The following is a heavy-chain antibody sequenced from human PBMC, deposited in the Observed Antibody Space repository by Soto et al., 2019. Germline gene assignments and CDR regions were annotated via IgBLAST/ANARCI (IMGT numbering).Heavy chain of an antibody. CDR2: INSDGHTT. CDR3: ARVMRGELLGHDAFDI. CDR1: GFTFSSYW. J-gene: IGHJ3*02. Sequence: GGSLRLSCAASGFTFSSYWMHWVRQAPGKGLVWVASINSDGHTTNYADSVKGRFTISRDNSKNTLYLQMNSLRAEDTAVYYCARVMRGELLGHDAFDIWGQGTMVTVSS. V-gene: IGHV3-74*01. D-gene: IGHD1-26*01.